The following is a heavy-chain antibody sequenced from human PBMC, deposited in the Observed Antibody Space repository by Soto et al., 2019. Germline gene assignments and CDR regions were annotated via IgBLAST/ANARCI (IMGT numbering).Heavy chain of an antibody. V-gene: IGHV3-15*01. J-gene: IGHJ4*02. D-gene: IGHD6-13*01. Sequence: PGGSLRLSCAASGFTFSSYSMNWVRQAPGKGLEWVGRIKSKTDGGTTDYAAPVKGRFTISRDDSKNTLYLQMNSLKTEDTAVYYCTTEAAAGPFTDDFDYWGQGTLVTVSS. CDR2: IKSKTDGGTT. CDR3: TTEAAAGPFTDDFDY. CDR1: GFTFSSYS.